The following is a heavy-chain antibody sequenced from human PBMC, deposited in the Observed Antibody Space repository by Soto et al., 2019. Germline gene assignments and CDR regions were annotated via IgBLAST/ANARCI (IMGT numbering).Heavy chain of an antibody. D-gene: IGHD3-3*01. Sequence: XESLKISCKGSGYSFSGYWITWVRQMPGKGLGWMGRIDPSDSQTYYSPSFRGHVTISAAKSITTVFLQWSSLRASDTAMYYCARGGVSTRTFDYWGHGSPVTVSS. CDR2: IDPSDSQT. J-gene: IGHJ4*01. CDR3: ARGGVSTRTFDY. CDR1: GYSFSGYW. V-gene: IGHV5-10-1*01.